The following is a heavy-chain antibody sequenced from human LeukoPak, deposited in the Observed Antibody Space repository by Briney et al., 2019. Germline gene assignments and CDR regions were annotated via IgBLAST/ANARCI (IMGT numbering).Heavy chain of an antibody. J-gene: IGHJ4*02. V-gene: IGHV3-30*02. CDR1: GFTFSSYG. CDR2: LRYDGSNK. CDR3: AKERMYSSGWPDD. D-gene: IGHD6-19*01. Sequence: PGGSLRFSCAASGFTFSSYGMRWVPQAPGMGLEWVAFLRYDGSNKYYAVSVKGRFTISTDTSKNTLYLQMNSLRDADMDECACAKERMYSSGWPDDWGQGTLVTV.